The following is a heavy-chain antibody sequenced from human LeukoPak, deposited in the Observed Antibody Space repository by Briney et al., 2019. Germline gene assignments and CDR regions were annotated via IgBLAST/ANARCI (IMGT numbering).Heavy chain of an antibody. Sequence: SETLSLTCTVSGDSISSSSHYWGWIRQPPGKWPEWIGSIYYSGSTYYNPSLKSRVTISVDTSKNQFSLKLSSVTAADTAVYFCARHRGYYGSGSKLDCWGQGTLVTVSS. V-gene: IGHV4-39*01. D-gene: IGHD3-10*01. J-gene: IGHJ4*02. CDR3: ARHRGYYGSGSKLDC. CDR1: GDSISSSSHY. CDR2: IYYSGST.